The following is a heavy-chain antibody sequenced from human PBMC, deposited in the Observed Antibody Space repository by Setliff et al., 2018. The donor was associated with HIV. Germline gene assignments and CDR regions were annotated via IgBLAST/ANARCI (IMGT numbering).Heavy chain of an antibody. J-gene: IGHJ3*02. CDR1: GYTFTNYA. CDR2: IIPGNANI. V-gene: IGHV1-3*01. CDR3: AREVGSKMESDTGGFSI. D-gene: IGHD2-8*02. Sequence: ASVQVSCKASGYTFTNYAIHWVRQVPGQRLEWMGWIIPGNANIRYSQNFHGRVSFTRDTSANTAYMELSSLIFEDTAVYYCAREVGSKMESDTGGFSIWGQGTKVTVS.